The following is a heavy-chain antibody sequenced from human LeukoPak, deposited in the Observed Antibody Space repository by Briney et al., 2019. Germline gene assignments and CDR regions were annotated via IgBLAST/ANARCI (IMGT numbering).Heavy chain of an antibody. CDR2: INHSGST. Sequence: SETLSLTCAVYGGSFNGYYWSWIRQPPGKGLEWIGEINHSGSTNYNPSLKSRVTISVDTSKNQFSLKLSSVTAADTAVYYCARGDYALDLWGRGTLVTVSS. CDR3: ARGDYALDL. J-gene: IGHJ2*01. CDR1: GGSFNGYY. D-gene: IGHD4-17*01. V-gene: IGHV4-34*01.